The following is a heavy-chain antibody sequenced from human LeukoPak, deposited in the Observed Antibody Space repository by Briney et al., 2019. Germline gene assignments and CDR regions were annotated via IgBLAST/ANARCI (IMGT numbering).Heavy chain of an antibody. CDR2: ISSSGSTI. J-gene: IGHJ4*02. D-gene: IGHD6-19*01. Sequence: GGSLRLSCAASGFTFSSYEMNWVRQAPGKGLEWVSYISSSGSTIYYADSVKGRFTISRDNAKNSLYLQMNSLRAEDTAVYYCARALYSSGWYYFDYWGQGTLVTVSS. V-gene: IGHV3-48*03. CDR1: GFTFSSYE. CDR3: ARALYSSGWYYFDY.